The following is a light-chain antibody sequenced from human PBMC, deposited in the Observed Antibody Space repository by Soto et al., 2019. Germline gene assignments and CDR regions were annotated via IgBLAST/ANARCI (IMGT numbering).Light chain of an antibody. CDR2: DAS. CDR1: QSVSSS. V-gene: IGKV3-11*01. Sequence: EIVLTQSPDTLSLSPGERATLSCRASQSVSSSLAWYQQKPGQAPRLLIYDASNRATGIPARFSVSGSGTDINLTLTIREPEALAFEDCQHRRNWHPEVTFGPGTKVDIK. J-gene: IGKJ3*01. CDR3: QHRRNWHPEVT.